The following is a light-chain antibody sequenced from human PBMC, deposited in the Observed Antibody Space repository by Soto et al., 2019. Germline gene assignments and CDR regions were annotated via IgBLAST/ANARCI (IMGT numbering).Light chain of an antibody. Sequence: QSVLTQPPSASGSPGQSVTISCTGTSVGGYNYVSWYQQYPGQAPKLILFEVSKRPSGVPDRFSGSKSGNTASLTVSGLQPEDEADYYCSSYAGNDILIFGGGTKLTVL. CDR1: SVGGYNY. J-gene: IGLJ2*01. CDR3: SSYAGNDILI. CDR2: EVS. V-gene: IGLV2-8*01.